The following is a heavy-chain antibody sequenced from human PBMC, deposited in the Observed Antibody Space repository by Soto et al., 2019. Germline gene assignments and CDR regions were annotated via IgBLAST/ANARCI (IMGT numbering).Heavy chain of an antibody. J-gene: IGHJ5*02. Sequence: SETLSLTCTVSGGSISSGGYYWSWIRQHPGKGLEWIGYIYYSGSTYYNPSLKSRVTISVDTSKNQFSLKLSSVTAADTAVYYCARAFRGSGSYYWRGGANWFDPWGQGTLVTVSS. D-gene: IGHD1-26*01. CDR1: GGSISSGGYY. V-gene: IGHV4-31*03. CDR3: ARAFRGSGSYYWRGGANWFDP. CDR2: IYYSGST.